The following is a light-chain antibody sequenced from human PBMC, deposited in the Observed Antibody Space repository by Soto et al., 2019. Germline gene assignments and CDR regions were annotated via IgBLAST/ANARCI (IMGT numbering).Light chain of an antibody. Sequence: EIVLTQSPATLSLSPGERATLSCRASQSVSSYLAWNQQKPGQAPRLLIYDASNRATGIPARFSGSGSGTDFTLTTSSLEPEDFAVYYCQQRSNWPPLTFGGGTKVEIK. CDR1: QSVSSY. V-gene: IGKV3-11*01. CDR3: QQRSNWPPLT. CDR2: DAS. J-gene: IGKJ4*01.